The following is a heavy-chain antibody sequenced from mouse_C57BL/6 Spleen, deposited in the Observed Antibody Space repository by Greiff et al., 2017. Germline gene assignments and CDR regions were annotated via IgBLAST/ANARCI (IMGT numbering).Heavy chain of an antibody. CDR1: GYTFTSYG. CDR3: ARLGHYSNPMDY. CDR2: IYPRSGNT. J-gene: IGHJ4*01. D-gene: IGHD2-5*01. V-gene: IGHV1-81*01. Sequence: VKLQESGAELARPGASVKLSCKASGYTFTSYGISWVKQRTGQGLEWIGEIYPRSGNTYYNEKFKGKATLTADKSSSTAYMELRSLTSEDSAVYFCARLGHYSNPMDYWGQGTSVTVSS.